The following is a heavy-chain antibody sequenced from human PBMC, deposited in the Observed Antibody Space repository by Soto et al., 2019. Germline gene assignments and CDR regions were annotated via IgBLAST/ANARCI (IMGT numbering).Heavy chain of an antibody. CDR3: AREKCRICNYVDY. D-gene: IGHD2-2*01. J-gene: IGHJ4*02. CDR2: IYYSGST. Sequence: SETLSLTCTVSGGSLSGGGYYWSWIRQHPGKGLEWIGYIYYSGSTYYNPSLKSRVTISVDTSKNQFSLKLSSVTAADTAVHYCAREKCRICNYVDYWGQGTLVTVSS. V-gene: IGHV4-31*03. CDR1: GGSLSGGGYY.